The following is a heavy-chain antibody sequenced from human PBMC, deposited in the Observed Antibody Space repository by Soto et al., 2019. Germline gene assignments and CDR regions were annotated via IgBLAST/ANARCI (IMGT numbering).Heavy chain of an antibody. CDR1: GGSVTRGSYY. V-gene: IGHV4-61*03. D-gene: IGHD2-15*01. CDR3: ARRPQIVGVVAAIYYYGMDV. Sequence: QVQLQESGPGVVRPSETLSLTCVVSGGSVTRGSYYWTWIRQPPGKGLEWIGHIFYSMKTTNYNPSLESRVSISVDTSQNLFSLRLTSVTAVDTAVYYCARRPQIVGVVAAIYYYGMDVWGQGTTVTVSS. J-gene: IGHJ6*02. CDR2: IFYSMKTT.